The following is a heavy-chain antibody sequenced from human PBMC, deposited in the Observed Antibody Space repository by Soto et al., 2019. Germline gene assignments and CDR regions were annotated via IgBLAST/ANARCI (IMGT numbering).Heavy chain of an antibody. Sequence: QVQLVQAGAEVKKPGSSVKVSCKASGGTFSSYAISWVRQAPGQGLEWMGGIIPSSETTNYAQKFQGRVTITADESKSTAYMELSSLRSEDTAVYYCARSQGSSTSLDIYYYYYYGMDVWGQGTMVTVSS. V-gene: IGHV1-69*01. CDR3: ARSQGSSTSLDIYYYYYYGMDV. D-gene: IGHD2-2*01. J-gene: IGHJ6*02. CDR1: GGTFSSYA. CDR2: IIPSSETT.